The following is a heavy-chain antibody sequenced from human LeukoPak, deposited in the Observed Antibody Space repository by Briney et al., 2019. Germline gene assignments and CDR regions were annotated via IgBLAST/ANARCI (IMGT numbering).Heavy chain of an antibody. J-gene: IGHJ6*02. CDR2: IYYSGST. V-gene: IGHV4-59*08. D-gene: IGHD2-15*01. Sequence: SETLSLTCTVSGGSISSYYWSWIRQPPGKGLEWIGYIYYSGSTNYNPFLKSRVTISVDTSKNQFSLKLSSVTAADTAVYYCARGVCSGGSCQYYYYYYGMDVWGQGTTVTVSS. CDR1: GGSISSYY. CDR3: ARGVCSGGSCQYYYYYYGMDV.